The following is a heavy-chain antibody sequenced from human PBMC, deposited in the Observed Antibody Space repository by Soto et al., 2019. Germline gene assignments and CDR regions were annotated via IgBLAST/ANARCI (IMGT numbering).Heavy chain of an antibody. D-gene: IGHD3-3*01. CDR1: GYTFTSYD. J-gene: IGHJ3*02. V-gene: IGHV1-8*01. CDR2: MNPNSGNT. Sequence: ASVKVSCKASGYTFTSYDINWVRQATGQGLEWMGWMNPNSGNTGYAQKFQGRVTMTRNTSISTAYMELSSLRSEDTAVYYRARGRWYDFWSGYSNDAFDIWGQGTMVTVSS. CDR3: ARGRWYDFWSGYSNDAFDI.